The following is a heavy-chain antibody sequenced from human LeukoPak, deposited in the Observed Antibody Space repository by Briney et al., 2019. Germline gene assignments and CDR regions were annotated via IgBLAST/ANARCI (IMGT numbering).Heavy chain of an antibody. CDR3: ARGPYDSSGYRFDY. D-gene: IGHD3-22*01. Sequence: GGSLRLSCAASGFTVSTNYMNWVRQAPGNGLEWVSVVYYGGDTYYADSVKGRFTISRDSSKNTLYLQMHSLRAEDTAVYYCARGPYDSSGYRFDYWGQGTLVTVSS. V-gene: IGHV3-53*01. CDR1: GFTVSTNY. CDR2: VYYGGDT. J-gene: IGHJ4*02.